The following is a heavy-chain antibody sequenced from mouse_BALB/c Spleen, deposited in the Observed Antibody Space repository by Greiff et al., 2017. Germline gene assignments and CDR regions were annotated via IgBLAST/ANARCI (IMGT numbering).Heavy chain of an antibody. CDR2: ISYSGST. CDR1: GYSITSDYA. J-gene: IGHJ3*01. V-gene: IGHV3-2*02. Sequence: EVQLQQSGPGLVKPSQSLSLTCTVTGYSITSDYAWNWIRQFPGNKLEWMGYISYSGSTSYNPSLKSRISITRDTSKNQFFLQLNSVTTEDTATYYCASPFAYWGQGTLVTVSA. CDR3: ASPFAY.